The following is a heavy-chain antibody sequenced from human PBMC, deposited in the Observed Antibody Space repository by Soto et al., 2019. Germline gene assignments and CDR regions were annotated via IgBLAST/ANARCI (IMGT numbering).Heavy chain of an antibody. CDR2: IIPILGIA. CDR3: ARVANMITFGGVIEEDYYYYYGMDV. V-gene: IGHV1-69*02. CDR1: GGTFSSYT. J-gene: IGHJ6*02. D-gene: IGHD3-16*02. Sequence: SVKVSCKASGGTFSSYTISWVRQAPGQGLEWMGRIIPILGIANYAQKFQGRVTITADKSTSTAYMELSSLRSEDTAVYYCARVANMITFGGVIEEDYYYYYGMDVWG.